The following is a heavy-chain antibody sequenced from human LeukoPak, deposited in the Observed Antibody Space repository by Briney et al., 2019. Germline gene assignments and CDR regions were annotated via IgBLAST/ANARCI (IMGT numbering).Heavy chain of an antibody. CDR2: ISAYNGNT. CDR1: GYTFTSYG. Sequence: GASVKVSCKASGYTFTSYGISWVRQAPGQGLEWMGWISAYNGNTNYAQKLQGRVTMTTDTSTSTAYMELRSPRSDDTAVYYCARDRAIAVAGFPSGYWGQGTLVTVSS. V-gene: IGHV1-18*01. CDR3: ARDRAIAVAGFPSGY. J-gene: IGHJ4*02. D-gene: IGHD6-19*01.